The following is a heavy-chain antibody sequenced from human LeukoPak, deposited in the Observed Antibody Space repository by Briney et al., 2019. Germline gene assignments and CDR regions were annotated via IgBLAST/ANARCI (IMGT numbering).Heavy chain of an antibody. CDR3: ARYSGRGYYYDSSGYYPDIDY. Sequence: SETLSLTCTVSGGSISSSSYYWGWIRQPPGKGLEWIGSIYYSGSTYYNPSLKSRVTISVDTSKNQFSLKLSSVTAADTAVYYCARYSGRGYYYDSSGYYPDIDYWGQGTLVTVSS. CDR2: IYYSGST. V-gene: IGHV4-39*01. J-gene: IGHJ4*02. D-gene: IGHD3-22*01. CDR1: GGSISSSSYY.